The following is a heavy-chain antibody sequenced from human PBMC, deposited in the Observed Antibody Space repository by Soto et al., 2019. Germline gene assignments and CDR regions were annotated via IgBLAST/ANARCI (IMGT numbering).Heavy chain of an antibody. CDR2: IYYSGST. Sequence: SETLSLTCTVSGGSISSGGYYWSWIRQHPGKGLEWIGYIYYSGSTYYNPSLKSRVTISVDTSKNQFSLKLSSVTAADTAVYYCARGRHDSSAYVGYWGQGTLVTVSS. CDR3: ARGRHDSSAYVGY. CDR1: GGSISSGGYY. V-gene: IGHV4-31*03. J-gene: IGHJ4*02. D-gene: IGHD3-22*01.